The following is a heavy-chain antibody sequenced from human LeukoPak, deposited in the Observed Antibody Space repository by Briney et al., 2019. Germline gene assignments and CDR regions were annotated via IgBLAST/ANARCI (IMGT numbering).Heavy chain of an antibody. CDR3: ARDRAVSWLDS. J-gene: IGHJ5*01. Sequence: GRSLRLSCAASGLTFTSHGFHWVRQAPGRGLEWLTFISLDGSRKSYADSVKGRFTFSRDDSKNTLYLEMNSLRAEGTATYYCARDRAVSWLDSWGLGTLVTVSS. D-gene: IGHD3-10*01. CDR1: GLTFTSHG. V-gene: IGHV3-33*05. CDR2: ISLDGSRK.